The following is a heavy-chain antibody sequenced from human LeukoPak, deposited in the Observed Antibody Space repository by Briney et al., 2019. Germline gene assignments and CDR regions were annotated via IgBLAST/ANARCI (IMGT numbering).Heavy chain of an antibody. Sequence: GGSLRLSCAASGFTFSTYWISWVRQGPGKGLEWVANINQDGSQKYYVDSVKGRFTISRDSAKNSLYLQMNSLRAEDTAVYYCARNQFFDIWGQGTVVTVSS. V-gene: IGHV3-7*02. CDR1: GFTFSTYW. CDR3: ARNQFFDI. J-gene: IGHJ3*02. CDR2: INQDGSQK.